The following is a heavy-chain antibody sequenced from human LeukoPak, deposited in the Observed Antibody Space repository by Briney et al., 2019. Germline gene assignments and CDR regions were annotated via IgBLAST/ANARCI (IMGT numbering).Heavy chain of an antibody. CDR1: GFTFSTYG. D-gene: IGHD4-17*01. J-gene: IGHJ4*02. CDR2: TWYDGSNK. V-gene: IGHV3-33*03. CDR3: GRQIYDDSYYFDY. Sequence: PGGSLRLSCAASGFTFSTYGMHWVRQAPGKGLEWVAATWYDGSNKYYADSVKGRFTISRDNAKNTLYLQMNSLRAEDTAVYYCGRQIYDDSYYFDYWGQGSLVTVSS.